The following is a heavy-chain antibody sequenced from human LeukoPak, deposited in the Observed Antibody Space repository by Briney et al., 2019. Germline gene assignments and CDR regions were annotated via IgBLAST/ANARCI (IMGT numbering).Heavy chain of an antibody. D-gene: IGHD7-27*01. V-gene: IGHV3-33*01. Sequence: PGGSLRLSCAASGFTFSNYGMHWVRQAPDKGLEWVALIWYDGTEKYYRHSVRGRFSISRDNSRDTLFLQMNSLRAEDTAVYYCARKTKLGLYWYFDLWGRGTLVTVSS. CDR2: IWYDGTEK. CDR3: ARKTKLGLYWYFDL. J-gene: IGHJ2*01. CDR1: GFTFSNYG.